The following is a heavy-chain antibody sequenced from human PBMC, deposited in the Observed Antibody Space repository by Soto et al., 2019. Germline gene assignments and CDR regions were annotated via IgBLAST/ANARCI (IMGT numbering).Heavy chain of an antibody. J-gene: IGHJ6*02. CDR1: GYTFSHYY. Sequence: QVQLVQSGAEVKKPGASVKVSCKTSGYTFSHYYIHWMRQVPGQGPEWMGWNNPNSDGTKYAKNFQGGITMTSGASISTAFLELKRLRSNDTAVYYCARRLGGGGDYFYGMDVWGQGTAVTVS. CDR2: NNPNSDGT. D-gene: IGHD3-10*01. V-gene: IGHV1-2*02. CDR3: ARRLGGGGDYFYGMDV.